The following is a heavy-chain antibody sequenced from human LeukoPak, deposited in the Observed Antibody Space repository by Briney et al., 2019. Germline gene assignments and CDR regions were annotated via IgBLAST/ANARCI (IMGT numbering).Heavy chain of an antibody. V-gene: IGHV4-61*02. CDR1: GDSLSSGPYF. J-gene: IGHJ6*03. Sequence: PSETLSLTCTVSGDSLSSGPYFWNWVRQPAGKGLEWIGRISTRGTTTYNPSLKRRVTISVDTSKNQFSLKLSSVTAADTAVYYCARGVRGQQLVYYYYYYMDVWGKGTTVTVSS. CDR2: ISTRGTT. CDR3: ARGVRGQQLVYYYYYYMDV. D-gene: IGHD6-13*01.